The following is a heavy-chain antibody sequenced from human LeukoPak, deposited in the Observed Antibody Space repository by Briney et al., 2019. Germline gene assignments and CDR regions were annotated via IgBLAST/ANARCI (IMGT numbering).Heavy chain of an antibody. J-gene: IGHJ5*02. CDR2: INPNSGGT. CDR1: GYTFTGYY. CDR3: ARERGGYCSSTSCSLFAP. V-gene: IGHV1-2*02. D-gene: IGHD2-2*01. Sequence: ASVKVSCKASGYTFTGYYMHWVRQAPGQGLEWMGWINPNSGGTNYAQKFQGRVTMTRDTSISTAYMELSRLRSDDTAVYYCARERGGYCSSTSCSLFAPWGQGTLVTVSS.